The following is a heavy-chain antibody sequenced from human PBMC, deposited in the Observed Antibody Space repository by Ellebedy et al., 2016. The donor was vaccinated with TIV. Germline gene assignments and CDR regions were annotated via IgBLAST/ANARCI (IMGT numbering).Heavy chain of an antibody. Sequence: PGGSLRLSCTASGFTFSSYAMSWVRQAPGKGLEWVSGITGSGDTTYYADSVKGRFTISRDNSKRTVDLQMNSLRAEDTAVYFCAKDRTPGDGYWVFDNWGQGTLVSVSS. D-gene: IGHD5-18*01. CDR2: ITGSGDTT. CDR3: AKDRTPGDGYWVFDN. V-gene: IGHV3-23*01. J-gene: IGHJ4*02. CDR1: GFTFSSYA.